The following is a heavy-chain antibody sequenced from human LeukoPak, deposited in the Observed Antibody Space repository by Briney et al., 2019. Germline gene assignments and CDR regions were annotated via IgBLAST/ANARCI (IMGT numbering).Heavy chain of an antibody. Sequence: SETLSLTCTVSGGSTSSTSYYWGWIRQPPGKGLEWIGSIYYSGSTYYNPSLKSRVAISADRSKNQFSLKLSSVTAADTAVYYCARDGDSSGWTRSDYWGQGTLATVSS. CDR3: ARDGDSSGWTRSDY. CDR2: IYYSGST. V-gene: IGHV4-39*07. J-gene: IGHJ4*02. CDR1: GGSTSSTSYY. D-gene: IGHD6-19*01.